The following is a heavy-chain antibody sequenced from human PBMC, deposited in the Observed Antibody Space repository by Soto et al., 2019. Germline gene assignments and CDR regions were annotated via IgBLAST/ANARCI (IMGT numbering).Heavy chain of an antibody. J-gene: IGHJ4*02. Sequence: PGGSLRLSCVASGFTFSNYAMSWVRQAPGKGLEWVSSISSSGGSTYYADSVKGRFTISKDNSKNTLYLQMNSLRAEDTAVYYCAKTQNTGYNLNFDYWGQGTLVTVSS. CDR1: GFTFSNYA. V-gene: IGHV3-23*01. CDR3: AKTQNTGYNLNFDY. D-gene: IGHD5-12*01. CDR2: ISSSGGST.